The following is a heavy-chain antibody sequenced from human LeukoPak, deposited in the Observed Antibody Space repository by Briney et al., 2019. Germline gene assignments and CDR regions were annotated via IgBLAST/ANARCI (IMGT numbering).Heavy chain of an antibody. CDR2: ISAGGDT. CDR1: GFNINSNS. D-gene: IGHD1-26*01. CDR3: AKGRQLRRSDAFDI. V-gene: IGHV3-53*01. J-gene: IGHJ3*02. Sequence: GGSLRLSCAASGFNINSNSMSWVRQAPGKGLKWVSLISAGGDTKYAASVKGRFTISRDNSKNTLYLQMNSLRGGDTAVYYCAKGRQLRRSDAFDIWGQGTMVTVSS.